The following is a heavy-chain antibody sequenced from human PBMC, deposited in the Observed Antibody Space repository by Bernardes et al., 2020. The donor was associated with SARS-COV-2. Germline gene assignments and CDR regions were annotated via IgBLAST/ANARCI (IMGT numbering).Heavy chain of an antibody. J-gene: IGHJ6*02. CDR1: GGSISSSSYY. CDR3: ARHSRVKNGGMDV. D-gene: IGHD2-8*01. V-gene: IGHV4-39*01. CDR2: ISYSGST. Sequence: SEPLPFTCTVSGGSISSSSYYWGWIRQPPGKGLEWIGSISYSGSTYYNPSLKSRVTISVDTSKNQFSLKLSSVTAADTAVYYCARHSRVKNGGMDVWGQGTTVTVSS.